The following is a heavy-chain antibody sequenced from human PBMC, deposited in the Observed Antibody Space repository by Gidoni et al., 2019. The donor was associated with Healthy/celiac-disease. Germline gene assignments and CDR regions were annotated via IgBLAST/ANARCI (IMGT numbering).Heavy chain of an antibody. Sequence: QVQLVESGGGVVPPGRSLRLSCAASGFTFSSYGMHGVRQAPGKGLEWVAVISYDGSNKYYADSVKGRFTISRDNSKNTLYLQMNSLRAEDTAVYYCALIKKNYYGMDVWGQGTTVTVSS. J-gene: IGHJ6*02. V-gene: IGHV3-30*03. CDR2: ISYDGSNK. CDR1: GFTFSSYG. D-gene: IGHD3-10*01. CDR3: ALIKKNYYGMDV.